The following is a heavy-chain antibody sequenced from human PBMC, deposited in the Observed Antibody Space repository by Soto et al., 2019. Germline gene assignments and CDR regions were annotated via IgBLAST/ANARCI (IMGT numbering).Heavy chain of an antibody. V-gene: IGHV3-74*01. CDR2: INSDGSSA. CDR1: GFTFSSYW. J-gene: IGHJ6*02. Sequence: GGSLRLSCAASGFTFSSYWMHWVRQAPGEGLLWVSRINSDGSSASYADSVKGRFTISRDNAKKTLYLQMNSLTAEDTAVYYCARDEYRRGWFWYYGLDVWGQGTTVTVSS. D-gene: IGHD6-19*01. CDR3: ARDEYRRGWFWYYGLDV.